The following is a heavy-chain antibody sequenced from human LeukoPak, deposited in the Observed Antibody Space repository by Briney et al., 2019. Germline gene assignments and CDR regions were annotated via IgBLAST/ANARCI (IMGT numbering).Heavy chain of an antibody. J-gene: IGHJ6*02. CDR1: GGSFSGYY. CDR2: INHSGST. V-gene: IGHV4-34*01. CDR3: VRVPLTYDFWYYYGMDV. D-gene: IGHD3-3*01. Sequence: SETLSLTCAVYGGSFSGYYWSWIRQPPGKGLEWIGEINHSGSTNYNPSLKSRVTISVDTSKNQFSLKLSSVTAADTAVYYCVRVPLTYDFWYYYGMDVWGQGTTVTVSS.